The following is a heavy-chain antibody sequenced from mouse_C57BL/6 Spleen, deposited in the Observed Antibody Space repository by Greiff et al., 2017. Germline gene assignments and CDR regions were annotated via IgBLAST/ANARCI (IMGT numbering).Heavy chain of an antibody. Sequence: VQLQQSGAELVRPGTSVKVSCKASGYAFTNYLIEWVKQRPGQGLEWMGVINPGRGGTNYNEKFKGKASLTAEKSSSTAYMQLSSLPSEDSAVYFCARSIVANAMDYWGQGTSVTVSS. J-gene: IGHJ4*01. CDR2: INPGRGGT. CDR1: GYAFTNYL. D-gene: IGHD1-1*01. V-gene: IGHV1-54*01. CDR3: ARSIVANAMDY.